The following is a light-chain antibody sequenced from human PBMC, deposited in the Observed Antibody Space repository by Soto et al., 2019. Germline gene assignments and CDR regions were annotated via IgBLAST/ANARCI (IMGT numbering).Light chain of an antibody. CDR2: GNS. CDR1: SSKIGAGYD. J-gene: IGLJ3*02. V-gene: IGLV1-40*01. Sequence: QSVLTQPPSVSGAPGQRATISCTGSSSKIGAGYDVHWYQQLPGTAPKLLIYGNSNRPSGVPDRFSGSKTGTSASLAITGLQAEDEADYYCQSYDSSLSGWVFGGGTKLTVL. CDR3: QSYDSSLSGWV.